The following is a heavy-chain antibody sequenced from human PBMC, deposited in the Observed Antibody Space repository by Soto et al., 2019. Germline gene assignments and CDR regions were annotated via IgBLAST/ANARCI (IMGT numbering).Heavy chain of an antibody. CDR2: IKQDGSEK. CDR1: GFTFSTYR. J-gene: IGHJ5*02. CDR3: SGARTLDL. Sequence: EVQLVESGGGLVQPGGSLRLSCAASGFTFSTYRMSWVRQAPGKGLECVARIKQDGSEKYYVDSVQGRVSIPRDNAKNSLQQQRNSRRARDTAVYYCSGARTLDLWGQGTLVTVSP. V-gene: IGHV3-7*01.